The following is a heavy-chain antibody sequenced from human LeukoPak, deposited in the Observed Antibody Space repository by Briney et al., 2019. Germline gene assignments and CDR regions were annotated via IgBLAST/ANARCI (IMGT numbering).Heavy chain of an antibody. J-gene: IGHJ4*02. CDR3: AKQDDFWSGNLVPNYFDY. Sequence: PGGSLRLSCAASGFTFSSYAMSWVRQAPGKGLEWVSAISGSGGSTYYADSVKGRFTISRDNSKNTLYLQMNSLRAEDTAVYYCAKQDDFWSGNLVPNYFDYWGQGTLVTVSS. V-gene: IGHV3-23*01. CDR2: ISGSGGST. D-gene: IGHD3-3*01. CDR1: GFTFSSYA.